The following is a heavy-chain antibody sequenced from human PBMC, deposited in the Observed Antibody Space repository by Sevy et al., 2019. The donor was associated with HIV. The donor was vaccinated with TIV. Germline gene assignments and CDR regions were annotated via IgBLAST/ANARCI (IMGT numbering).Heavy chain of an antibody. Sequence: GEALRLSCAASSGFTFSSYWMSWVRQAPGKGLEWVANIKEDGSVKYYVDSVRGRFSISRDNAKNLLYLQMNSLRGEDTAVYYCARGTYYYDSSGYYHEVFELWGQGTLVTVSS. CDR2: IKEDGSVK. CDR1: GFTFSSYW. J-gene: IGHJ3*01. CDR3: ARGTYYYDSSGYYHEVFEL. D-gene: IGHD3-22*01. V-gene: IGHV3-7*03.